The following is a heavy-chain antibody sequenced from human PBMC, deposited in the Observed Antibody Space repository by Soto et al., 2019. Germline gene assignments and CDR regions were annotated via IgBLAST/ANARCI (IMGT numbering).Heavy chain of an antibody. CDR2: ISPANT. D-gene: IGHD2-21*01. CDR1: GYTFTSYA. J-gene: IGHJ4*02. V-gene: IGHV1-3*01. Sequence: EASVKVSCKASGYTFTSYAMHWVRQAPGQGLEWMGWISPANTKYSQKFQGRLTITRDTSATTAYMELSSLRSEDTAVYYCARYSGAFSLDYWGQGTLVTVSS. CDR3: ARYSGAFSLDY.